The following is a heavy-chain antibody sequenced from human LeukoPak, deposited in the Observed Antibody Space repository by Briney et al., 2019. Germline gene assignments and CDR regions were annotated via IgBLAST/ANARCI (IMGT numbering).Heavy chain of an antibody. CDR1: GFSFSSYD. CDR2: ISPISTYI. CDR3: ARLRFGKIGSYCFEY. J-gene: IGHJ4*02. D-gene: IGHD3-10*01. V-gene: IGHV3-21*01. Sequence: GGSLRLSCAASGFSFSSYDMNWVRQAPGKGLEWVSSISPISTYIFYADSLKGRFTISRDNAKNSVYLEMNSLRAEDTAVYYCARLRFGKIGSYCFEYWGQGTLVIVSS.